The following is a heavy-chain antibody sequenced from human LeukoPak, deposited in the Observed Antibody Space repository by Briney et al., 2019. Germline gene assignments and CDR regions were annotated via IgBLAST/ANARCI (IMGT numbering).Heavy chain of an antibody. CDR2: ISSTGST. V-gene: IGHV4-61*02. J-gene: IGHJ4*02. D-gene: IGHD2/OR15-2a*01. Sequence: PSETLSLTCTVSGGSISSGGHYWSWIRQPAGKGLEYLGRISSTGSTNYNPSLRSRVTISADTSKNHFSLKLTSVTAADTAVYYCARDTTLGPSRYWGQGTLVTVSS. CDR3: ARDTTLGPSRY. CDR1: GGSISSGGHY.